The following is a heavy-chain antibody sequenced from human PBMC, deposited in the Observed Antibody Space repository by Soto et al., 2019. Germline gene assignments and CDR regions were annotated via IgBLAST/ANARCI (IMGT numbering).Heavy chain of an antibody. J-gene: IGHJ2*01. CDR2: ISAYNGNT. CDR1: GYTFCIYG. CDR3: ARALSGVTYPWLFDP. V-gene: IGHV1-18*01. Sequence: QAQLVQSGAEVKKPGASVKVSCTASGYTFCIYGIRWVRQAPGHGREWMGRISAYNGNTKYAKKPQGRVTVTTDTSTSRAYMELRSLRSDDTVVYYCARALSGVTYPWLFDPWGRGTLVTVSS. D-gene: IGHD2-21*02.